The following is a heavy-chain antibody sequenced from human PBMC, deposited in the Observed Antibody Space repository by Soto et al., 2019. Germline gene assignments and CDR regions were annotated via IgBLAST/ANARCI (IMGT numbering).Heavy chain of an antibody. V-gene: IGHV3-30*09. CDR1: GFTFTSHS. Sequence: PGGSLRLSCVASGFTFTSHSLHWVRQAPGKGLEWVSLISYDGSHIYYADSVKGRFAITRDDSKNTLYLQMNSLRTEDTAVYYCAREGRMTGAFDYWGQGTLVTVSS. CDR3: AREGRMTGAFDY. J-gene: IGHJ4*02. CDR2: ISYDGSHI.